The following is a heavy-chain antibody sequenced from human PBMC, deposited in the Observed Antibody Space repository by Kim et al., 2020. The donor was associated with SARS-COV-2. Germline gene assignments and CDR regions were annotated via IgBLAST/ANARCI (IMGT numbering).Heavy chain of an antibody. J-gene: IGHJ4*02. CDR3: TRDKGKEYYFDY. Sequence: YYNPSLKSRVTISVDRSKNQFSLKLSSVTAADTAVYYCTRDKGKEYYFDYWGQGTLVTVSS. V-gene: IGHV4-30-2*01. D-gene: IGHD3-10*01.